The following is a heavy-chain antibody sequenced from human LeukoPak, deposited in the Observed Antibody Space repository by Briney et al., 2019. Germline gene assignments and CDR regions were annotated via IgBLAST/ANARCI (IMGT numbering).Heavy chain of an antibody. CDR3: AKALDCSGGSCYPWFDP. D-gene: IGHD2-15*01. Sequence: HPGASLRLSCAASGFTFSSYAMSWVRQAPGKGLEWVSAISGSGGSKYYADSVKGRFTISRDNSKNTLYLQMNSLRAEDTAVYYCAKALDCSGGSCYPWFDPWGQGTLVTVSS. CDR2: ISGSGGSK. V-gene: IGHV3-23*01. J-gene: IGHJ5*02. CDR1: GFTFSSYA.